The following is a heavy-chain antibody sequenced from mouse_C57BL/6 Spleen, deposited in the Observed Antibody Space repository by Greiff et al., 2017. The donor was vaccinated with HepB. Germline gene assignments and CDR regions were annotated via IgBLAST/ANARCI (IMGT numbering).Heavy chain of an antibody. J-gene: IGHJ3*01. CDR1: GFTFSDYG. Sequence: EVKVEESGGGLVKPGGSLKLSCAASGFTFSDYGMHWVRQAPEKGLEWVAYISSGSSTIYYADTVKGRFTISRDNAKNTLFLQMTSLRSEDTAMYYCARALLSQGFAYWGQGTLVTVSA. D-gene: IGHD1-1*01. CDR2: ISSGSSTI. V-gene: IGHV5-17*01. CDR3: ARALLSQGFAY.